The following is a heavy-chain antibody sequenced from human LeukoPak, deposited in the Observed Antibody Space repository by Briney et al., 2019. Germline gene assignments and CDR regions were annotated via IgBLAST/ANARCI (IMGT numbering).Heavy chain of an antibody. V-gene: IGHV4-39*01. J-gene: IGHJ1*01. CDR2: IYYTGRT. CDR3: ARRRYYDSTGYLD. Sequence: SETLSLTCTVSGGYISSSSYYWGWIRQPPGKGLEWIGDIYYTGRTYYNSSLKCRLSISIDTSKTQFSLKLASVTATDTAVYYCARRRYYDSTGYLDWGQGTLITVSS. CDR1: GGYISSSSYY. D-gene: IGHD3-22*01.